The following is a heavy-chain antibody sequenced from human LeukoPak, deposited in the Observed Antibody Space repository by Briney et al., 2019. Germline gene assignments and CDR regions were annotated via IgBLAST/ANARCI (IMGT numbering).Heavy chain of an antibody. CDR2: IKQDGSEK. CDR1: GFTFSSYW. D-gene: IGHD1-26*01. V-gene: IGHV3-7*01. CDR3: AKDRSGSYSQGLDY. Sequence: HAGGSLRLSCAASGFTFSSYWMSWVRQAPGKGLEWVANIKQDGSEKYYVDSVKGRFTISRDNAKNSLYLQMNSLRAEDTAVYYCAKDRSGSYSQGLDYWGQGTLVTVSS. J-gene: IGHJ4*02.